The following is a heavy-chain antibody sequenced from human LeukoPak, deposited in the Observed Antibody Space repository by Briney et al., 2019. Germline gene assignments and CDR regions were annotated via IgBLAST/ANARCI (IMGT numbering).Heavy chain of an antibody. Sequence: ASVKVSCKSSGYTFTDYYMHWVRQAPGQGLQWMGWINPNSGDTNYAQNFQGRVTMTRDTSITTAYMELSRLRSDDTAVYYCARDYGNDAFIHFDYWGQGSLVTVSS. J-gene: IGHJ4*02. CDR2: INPNSGDT. D-gene: IGHD1-1*01. CDR1: GYTFTDYY. V-gene: IGHV1-2*02. CDR3: ARDYGNDAFIHFDY.